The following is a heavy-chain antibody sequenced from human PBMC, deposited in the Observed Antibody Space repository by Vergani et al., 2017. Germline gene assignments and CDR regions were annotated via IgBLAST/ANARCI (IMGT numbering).Heavy chain of an antibody. CDR1: GFTFSSYG. CDR2: ISGSGGFT. V-gene: IGHV3-23*04. D-gene: IGHD3-22*01. CDR3: AKDNDPGYYDSSGYFDY. J-gene: IGHJ4*01. Sequence: DVELVESGGGFVQPGGSRRLSCAASGFTFSSYGMHWVRQAPGKGLEWVSGISGSGGFTYYADSVKGRFTISRDNSKNTMFLQMNNLRAEDTAVYYCAKDNDPGYYDSSGYFDYWGQGTLVTVSS.